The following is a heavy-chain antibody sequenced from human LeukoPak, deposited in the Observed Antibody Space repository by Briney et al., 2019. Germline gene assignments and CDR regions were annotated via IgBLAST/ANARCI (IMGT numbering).Heavy chain of an antibody. V-gene: IGHV3-23*01. CDR3: GKVLGGYGSDAFDI. Sequence: AGGSLSLFCAASGFTHSSYPIRWVRHAPGKGLEWVSAISGCGGSTYYADSGRGRFTMSRDNSKDTLFLQMNSLRAEDTAVYSCGKVLGGYGSDAFDIWGQGTMVSVSS. CDR1: GFTHSSYP. CDR2: ISGCGGST. D-gene: IGHD3-10*01. J-gene: IGHJ3*02.